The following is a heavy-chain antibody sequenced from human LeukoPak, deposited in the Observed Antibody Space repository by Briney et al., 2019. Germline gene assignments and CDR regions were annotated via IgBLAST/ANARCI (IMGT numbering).Heavy chain of an antibody. D-gene: IGHD3-9*01. Sequence: GGSLRLSCAASGFTFSSYGMHWVRQAPGKGLEGVAFIRYDGSNKYYADSVKGRFTISRDNSKNTLYLQMNSLRAEDTAVYYCAKDKARVLRYFDGGYFDYWGQGTLVTVSS. CDR2: IRYDGSNK. CDR1: GFTFSSYG. J-gene: IGHJ4*02. V-gene: IGHV3-30*02. CDR3: AKDKARVLRYFDGGYFDY.